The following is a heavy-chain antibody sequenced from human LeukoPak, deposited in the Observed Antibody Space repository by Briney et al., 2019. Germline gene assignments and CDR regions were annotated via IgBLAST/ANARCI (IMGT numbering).Heavy chain of an antibody. CDR1: GYTFTGYY. V-gene: IGHV1-2*02. D-gene: IGHD3-16*01. Sequence: ASVKVSCKASGYTFTGYYMHWVRQAPGQGLKWMGWINPNSGGTNYAQKFQGRVTMTRDTSISTAYMELSRLRSDDTAVYYCARGGSAGDRYYYYYYGMDVWGQGTTVTVSS. CDR3: ARGGSAGDRYYYYYYGMDV. CDR2: INPNSGGT. J-gene: IGHJ6*02.